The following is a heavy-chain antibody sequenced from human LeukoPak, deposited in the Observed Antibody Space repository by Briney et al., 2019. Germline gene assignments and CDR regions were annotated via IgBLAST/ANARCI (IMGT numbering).Heavy chain of an antibody. CDR2: IKQDGSEK. Sequence: GGSLRLSCAASGFTFSSYWMSWVRQAPGKGLEWVANIKQDGSEKYYVDSVKGRFTISRDNAKNSLYLQMNSLRAEDTAVYYCARPGRMQSSIAARPFDYWGQGTLVTVSS. D-gene: IGHD6-6*01. CDR3: ARPGRMQSSIAARPFDY. CDR1: GFTFSSYW. J-gene: IGHJ4*02. V-gene: IGHV3-7*01.